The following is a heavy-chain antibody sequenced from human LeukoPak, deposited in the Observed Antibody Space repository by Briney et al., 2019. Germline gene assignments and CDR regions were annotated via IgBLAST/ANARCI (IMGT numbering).Heavy chain of an antibody. CDR2: IAAYSGNT. J-gene: IGHJ6*03. Sequence: ASVKVSCKASGYTFTGYYMHWVRQVPGQGLEWMGRIAAYSGNTNYAHKFQGRVTMTTDTSTNTAYLELKTLTSDDTAIYYCARGAEGGTSMRNRYYYYYMDVWGKGITVTVSS. CDR3: ARGAEGGTSMRNRYYYYYMDV. V-gene: IGHV1-18*04. CDR1: GYTFTGYY. D-gene: IGHD2-2*01.